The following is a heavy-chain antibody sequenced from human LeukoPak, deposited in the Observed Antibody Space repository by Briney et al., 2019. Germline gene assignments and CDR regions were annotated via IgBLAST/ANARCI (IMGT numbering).Heavy chain of an antibody. CDR1: GGTFSSYA. D-gene: IGHD6-13*01. J-gene: IGHJ5*02. CDR3: ATVVGDPAAGTFGWFDP. CDR2: IIPIFGTA. V-gene: IGHV1-69*05. Sequence: ASVKVSCKASGGTFSSYAISWVRQAPGQGLEWMGGIIPIFGTANYAQKFQGRVTITTDESTSTDYMELSSLRSEDTAVYYCATVVGDPAAGTFGWFDPWGQGTLVTVSS.